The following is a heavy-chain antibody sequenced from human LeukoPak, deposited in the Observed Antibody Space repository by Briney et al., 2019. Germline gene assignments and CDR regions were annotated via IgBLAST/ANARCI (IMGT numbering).Heavy chain of an antibody. CDR2: IKSKTDGWTT. J-gene: IGHJ6*04. Sequence: GGSLRLSCAASGFTFSNAWMSWVRQAPGKGLEWVGRIKSKTDGWTTDYAAPVKGRFTISRDDSKNTLYLQMNSLKTEDTAVYYCAELGITMIGGVWGKGTTVTISS. CDR1: GFTFSNAW. D-gene: IGHD3-10*02. V-gene: IGHV3-15*01. CDR3: AELGITMIGGV.